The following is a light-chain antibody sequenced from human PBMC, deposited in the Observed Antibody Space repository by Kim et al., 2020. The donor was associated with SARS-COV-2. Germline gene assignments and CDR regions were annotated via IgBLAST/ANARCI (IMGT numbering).Light chain of an antibody. Sequence: GQSITISCTGTSSDVGGYNYVSWYQQHPGKAPKLMIYEVSNRPSGGSNRFSGSKSGNTASLTISGLQAEDEADYYCSSYTSSSTRVFGGGTQLTVL. J-gene: IGLJ3*02. V-gene: IGLV2-14*01. CDR2: EVS. CDR1: SSDVGGYNY. CDR3: SSYTSSSTRV.